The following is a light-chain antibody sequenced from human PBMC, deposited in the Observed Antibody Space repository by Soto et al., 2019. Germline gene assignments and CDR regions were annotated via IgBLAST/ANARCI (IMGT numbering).Light chain of an antibody. CDR3: QQYNNWPPLT. J-gene: IGKJ4*01. CDR2: DAS. V-gene: IGKV3-15*01. Sequence: EIVITQSPATLSVSPGERATLSCRASQSVSSNLAWYQQKPGQAPRLLIYDASTRATGIPARFSGSGSGREFTLTISSLQSEDCAVYYCQQYNNWPPLTFGGGTKVEIK. CDR1: QSVSSN.